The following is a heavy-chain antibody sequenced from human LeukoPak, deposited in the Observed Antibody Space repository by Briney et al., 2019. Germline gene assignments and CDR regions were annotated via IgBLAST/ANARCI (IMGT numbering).Heavy chain of an antibody. D-gene: IGHD6-13*01. CDR2: ISSSGDII. J-gene: IGHJ4*02. CDR3: ARRKHSSGWSPNEFYFDY. Sequence: GGSLRLSCAASGFTLSDYYMSWIRQAPGKGLEWVSYISSSGDIIYYAHSVKGRFTISRDNAKDSLYLQMNSLRADDTAVYYCARRKHSSGWSPNEFYFDYWGQGTLVTVSS. CDR1: GFTLSDYY. V-gene: IGHV3-11*01.